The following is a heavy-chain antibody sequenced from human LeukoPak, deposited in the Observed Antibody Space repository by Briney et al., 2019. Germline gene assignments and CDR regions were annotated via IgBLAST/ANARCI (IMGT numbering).Heavy chain of an antibody. CDR2: INAGNGNT. CDR3: ATSRLYYYGSPTYYFDY. D-gene: IGHD3-10*01. CDR1: GYTFTSYA. V-gene: IGHV1-3*03. J-gene: IGHJ4*02. Sequence: ASVKVPCKASGYTFTSYAMHWVRQAPGQRLEWMGWINAGNGNTKYSQEFQVRVTITRDTSASTAYMELSSLRSEDTAVYYCATSRLYYYGSPTYYFDYWGQGTLVTVAS.